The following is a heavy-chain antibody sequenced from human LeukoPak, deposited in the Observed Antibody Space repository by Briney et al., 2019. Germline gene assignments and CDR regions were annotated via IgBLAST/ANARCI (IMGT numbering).Heavy chain of an antibody. CDR1: GYTFTSYA. CDR2: INTNTGNP. CDR3: ARDSSSWYNVYYYYYMDV. D-gene: IGHD6-13*01. V-gene: IGHV7-4-1*02. J-gene: IGHJ6*03. Sequence: ASVKVSCKASGYTFTSYAMNWVRQAPGQGLEWMGWINTNTGNPTYAQGFTGRLVFSLDTSVSTAYLQISSLKAEDTAVYYCARDSSSWYNVYYYYYMDVWGKGTTVTVSS.